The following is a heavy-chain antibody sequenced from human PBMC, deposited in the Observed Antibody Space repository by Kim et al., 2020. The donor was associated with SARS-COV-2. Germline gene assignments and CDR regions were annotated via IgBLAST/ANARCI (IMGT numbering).Heavy chain of an antibody. V-gene: IGHV3-33*01. J-gene: IGHJ4*02. Sequence: YADSVKGRFAISRDNSKNTLYLQMISLSAEDTAVYYCARDRWLRGYYFDYWRQGTLVTVSS. CDR3: ARDRWLRGYYFDY. D-gene: IGHD5-12*01.